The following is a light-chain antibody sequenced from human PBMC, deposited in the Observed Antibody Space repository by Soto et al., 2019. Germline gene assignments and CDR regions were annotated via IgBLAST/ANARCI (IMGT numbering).Light chain of an antibody. CDR1: QSVSSSY. J-gene: IGKJ1*01. CDR2: GTS. Sequence: EIGLTQSPGTLSLSPGERATLSCRASQSVSSSYLAWYQQKPGQAPRLLIYGTSSRATGVPDRFSGSGSVTDFALTINRLEPEDFAVYYCQQYGSSPRTFGQGTNVQI. CDR3: QQYGSSPRT. V-gene: IGKV3-20*01.